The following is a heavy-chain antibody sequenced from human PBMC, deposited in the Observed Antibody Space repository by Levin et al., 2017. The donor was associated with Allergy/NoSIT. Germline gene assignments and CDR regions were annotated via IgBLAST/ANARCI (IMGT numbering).Heavy chain of an antibody. CDR2: ISDSGGST. J-gene: IGHJ6*02. CDR1: GFTFRSYA. D-gene: IGHD3-10*01. CDR3: AKDRGPALLWFGEYGVDV. Sequence: SCAASGFTFRSYAMNWVRQAPGKGLEWVSIISDSGGSTYYADSVKGRFTISRDNSKNTVFLQMNSLRAEDTAVYYCAKDRGPALLWFGEYGVDVWGQGTTVTVSS. V-gene: IGHV3-23*01.